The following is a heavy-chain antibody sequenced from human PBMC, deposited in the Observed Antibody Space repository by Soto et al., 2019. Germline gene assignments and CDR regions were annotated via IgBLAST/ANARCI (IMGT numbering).Heavy chain of an antibody. CDR1: GGSMKNYY. D-gene: IGHD6-6*01. V-gene: IGHV4-59*01. J-gene: IGHJ4*02. CDR3: ARMGSSSSGFDY. Sequence: SETLSLTCTVSGGSMKNYYWSWIRQPPGKGLEWIGYVYYSGSTNYNPSLKSRVTISVDTSKNQFSLKLSSVTAADTAVYYCARMGSSSSGFDYWGQGTLVTVSS. CDR2: VYYSGST.